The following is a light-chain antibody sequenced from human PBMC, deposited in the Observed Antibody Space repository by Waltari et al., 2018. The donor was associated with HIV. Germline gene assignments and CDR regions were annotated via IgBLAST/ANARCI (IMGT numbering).Light chain of an antibody. CDR1: SSHIGDFS. CDR3: AVWDDSLRGGV. CDR2: ANN. J-gene: IGLJ3*02. V-gene: IGLV1-47*01. Sequence: QSVLTQPLSASGTPGQRVTISCSGSSSHIGDFSVSWYQHLPGAAPKLLIYANNRRPSGVPDRFSGSRSGTSASLAISGLRSEDEAVYSCAVWDDSLRGGVFGGGTKLTVL.